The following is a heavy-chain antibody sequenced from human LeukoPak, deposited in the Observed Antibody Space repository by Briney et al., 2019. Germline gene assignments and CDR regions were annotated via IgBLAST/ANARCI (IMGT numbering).Heavy chain of an antibody. J-gene: IGHJ4*02. CDR1: GYTLTGYY. CDR2: INPNSGGT. CDR3: ARDLYGGNSELDY. Sequence: ASVKVSCKASGYTLTGYYMHWVRQAPGQGLEWMGWINPNSGGTNYAQKFQGRVTMTRDTSISTAYMELSGLRSDDTAVYYCARDLYGGNSELDYWGQGTLVTVSS. D-gene: IGHD4-23*01. V-gene: IGHV1-2*02.